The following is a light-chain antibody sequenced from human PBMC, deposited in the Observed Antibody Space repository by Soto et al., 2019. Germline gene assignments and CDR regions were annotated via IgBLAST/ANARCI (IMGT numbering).Light chain of an antibody. Sequence: ETVMTQWPATLSVSQGERATLSCRASQSVSSYLAWYQQKPGQAPRLLIYDASSRVAGIPARFRGSGSGTDFTLTISSLEPEDFAVYYCQHFGSSLRTFGQGTKVDI. V-gene: IGKV3-11*01. CDR3: QHFGSSLRT. J-gene: IGKJ1*01. CDR1: QSVSSY. CDR2: DAS.